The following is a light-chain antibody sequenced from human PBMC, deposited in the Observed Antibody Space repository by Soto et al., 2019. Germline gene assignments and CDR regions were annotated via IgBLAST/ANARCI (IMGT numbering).Light chain of an antibody. V-gene: IGLV2-14*03. CDR3: SSYRASSTTHYV. Sequence: QSALTQPASLSGSPGQSITISCTGTSSDVGGYNYVSWYQQHPGNAPKLMIYDVSNRPSGVSNRFSGPKSGNTASLTTSGLQAEDEADYYCSSYRASSTTHYVFGTGTKLTVL. J-gene: IGLJ1*01. CDR2: DVS. CDR1: SSDVGGYNY.